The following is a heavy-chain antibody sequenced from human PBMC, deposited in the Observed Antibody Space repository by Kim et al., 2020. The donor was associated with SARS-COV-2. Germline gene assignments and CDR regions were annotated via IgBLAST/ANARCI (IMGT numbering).Heavy chain of an antibody. D-gene: IGHD6-19*01. J-gene: IGHJ4*02. CDR1: GFTFSSYS. CDR2: ISSSSSYI. CDR3: ARDLKPAFIAVAGYYFDY. Sequence: GGSLRLSCAASGFTFSSYSMNWVRQAPGKGLEWVSSISSSSSYIYYADSVKGRFTISRDNAKNSLYLQMNSLRAEDTAVYYCARDLKPAFIAVAGYYFDYWGQGTLVTVSS. V-gene: IGHV3-21*01.